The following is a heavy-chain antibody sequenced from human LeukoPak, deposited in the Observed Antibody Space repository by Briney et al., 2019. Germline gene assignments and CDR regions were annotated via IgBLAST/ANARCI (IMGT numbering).Heavy chain of an antibody. CDR1: GFTFSSYE. J-gene: IGHJ4*02. V-gene: IGHV3-48*03. D-gene: IGHD3-3*01. Sequence: PGGSLRLSCAASGFTFSSYEMNWVRQAPGKGLEWVSYISSSGSTIYYADSVKGRFTISRDNAKNSLYLQMNSLRAEDTAVYYCARDRWSGWYFNYWGQGTLVTVSS. CDR3: ARDRWSGWYFNY. CDR2: ISSSGSTI.